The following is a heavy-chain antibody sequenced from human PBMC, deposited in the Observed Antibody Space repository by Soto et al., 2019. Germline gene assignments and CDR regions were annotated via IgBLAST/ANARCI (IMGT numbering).Heavy chain of an antibody. CDR1: GGSISSYY. D-gene: IGHD6-13*01. V-gene: IGHV4-59*01. CDR3: GGSSWCGWFGP. J-gene: IGHJ5*02. Sequence: ETLSLTSIFSGGSISSYYCSWIRQPPGKGLEWIGYIYYSGSTNHNPSLNSRVTISVDTSKNQFSLKLSSVTAADTAVYYCGGSSWCGWFGPWGQGTLVTVSS. CDR2: IYYSGST.